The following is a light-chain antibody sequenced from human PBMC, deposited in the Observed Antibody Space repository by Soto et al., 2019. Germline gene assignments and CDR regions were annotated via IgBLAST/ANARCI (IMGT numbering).Light chain of an antibody. V-gene: IGKV3-15*01. CDR2: STF. CDR1: QSMTTK. Sequence: DIVMSQSPATLSVSPGEGVTLSCRASQSMTTKLAWYQQKPGQSPRLLIHSTFTRATGIPARFSGSGSGTDVTHTISALQSEDFAQYYCQQCNNWPCPCAQVTKVDIK. CDR3: QQCNNWPCP. J-gene: IGKJ1*01.